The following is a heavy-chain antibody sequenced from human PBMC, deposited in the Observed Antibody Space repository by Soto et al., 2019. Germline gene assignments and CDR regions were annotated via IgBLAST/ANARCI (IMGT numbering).Heavy chain of an antibody. CDR2: IYHSGST. Sequence: QLQLQESGSGLVKPSQTLSLTCAVSGGSISSGGYSWSWIRQPPGKGLEWIGYIYHSGSTYYNPSLKSRLTISVDRSKNQFSLKLSPVTAADTAVYYCARGATVVTPYFDYWGQRTLVTVSS. CDR3: ARGATVVTPYFDY. J-gene: IGHJ4*02. CDR1: GGSISSGGYS. D-gene: IGHD4-17*01. V-gene: IGHV4-30-2*01.